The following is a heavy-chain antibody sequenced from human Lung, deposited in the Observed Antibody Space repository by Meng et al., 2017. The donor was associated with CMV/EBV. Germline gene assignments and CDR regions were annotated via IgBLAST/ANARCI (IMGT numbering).Heavy chain of an antibody. CDR1: GFTFSSYS. CDR3: AREVAYDFWSGYNWFDP. D-gene: IGHD3-3*01. Sequence: GGSXRLXXAASGFTFSSYSMNWVRQAPGKGLEWVSSISTSSTYIYYSDSVRGRFTISRDNAKNSVYLQMNSLRAEDTAVYYCAREVAYDFWSGYNWFDPWGQGTXVTVSS. CDR2: ISTSSTYI. J-gene: IGHJ5*02. V-gene: IGHV3-21*04.